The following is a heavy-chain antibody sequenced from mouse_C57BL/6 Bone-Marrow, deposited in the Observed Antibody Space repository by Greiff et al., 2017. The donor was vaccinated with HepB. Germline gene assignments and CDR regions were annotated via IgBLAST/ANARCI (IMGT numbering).Heavy chain of an antibody. CDR1: GFNIQNTY. CDR3: HLLTVYFDY. Sequence: VQLKESVAELVRPGASVKLSCTASGFNIQNTYMHWVKQRHEQGLEWIGRIDPANGNTKYDPKFQGKATITADTSSNTSYLQLSSLTSEDTASYYCHLLTVYFDYWGQGTTLTVSS. D-gene: IGHD4-1*01. V-gene: IGHV14-3*01. J-gene: IGHJ2*01. CDR2: IDPANGNT.